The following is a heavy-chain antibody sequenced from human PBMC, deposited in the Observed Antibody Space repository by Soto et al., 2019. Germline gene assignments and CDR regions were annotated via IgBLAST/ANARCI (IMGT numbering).Heavy chain of an antibody. CDR1: GFTFSRFE. V-gene: IGHV3-48*03. Sequence: GSLRLSCAASGFTFSRFELHWVRQAPGKGLEWISYISSSGSTAYYASSVEGRFTISRDNANNSVYLQMDSLRAEDTALYYCTRAAWFPYLSFYWGQGPLVTVSS. D-gene: IGHD3-10*01. J-gene: IGHJ4*02. CDR3: TRAAWFPYLSFY. CDR2: ISSSGSTA.